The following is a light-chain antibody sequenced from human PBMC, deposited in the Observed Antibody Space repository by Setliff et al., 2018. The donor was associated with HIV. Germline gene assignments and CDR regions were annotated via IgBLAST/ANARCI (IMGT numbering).Light chain of an antibody. CDR2: YDS. J-gene: IGLJ1*01. CDR3: QVWDSSSGLYV. Sequence: SYELTQPPSVSVAPGKTARITCGGNNIGSKSVHWYQQKPGQAPVLVIYYDSDRPSGIPERFSGSNSGSTATLTITRVEAGEEADYYCQVWDSSSGLYVFGTGTKVTVL. V-gene: IGLV3-21*04. CDR1: NIGSKS.